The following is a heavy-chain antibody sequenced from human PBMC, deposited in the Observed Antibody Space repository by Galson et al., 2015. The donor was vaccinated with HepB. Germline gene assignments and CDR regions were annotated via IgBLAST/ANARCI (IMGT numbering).Heavy chain of an antibody. J-gene: IGHJ5*02. V-gene: IGHV7-4-1*02. CDR1: GYTFTSYA. D-gene: IGHD6-13*01. CDR2: INTNTGNP. Sequence: SVKVSCKASGYTFTSYAMNWVRQAPGQGLEWMGWINTNTGNPTYAQGFTGRFVFSLDTSVSTAYLQISSLKAEDTAVYYCARVRFQQLDWYNWFDPWGQGTLVTVSS. CDR3: ARVRFQQLDWYNWFDP.